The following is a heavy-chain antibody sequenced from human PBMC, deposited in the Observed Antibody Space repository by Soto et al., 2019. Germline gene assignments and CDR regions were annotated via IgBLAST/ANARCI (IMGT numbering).Heavy chain of an antibody. Sequence: SETLSLTCTVYGGSISSGGYYWSWIRQHPGKGLEWTGYIYYSGSTYYNPSLKSRVTISVDTSKNKFSLKLSSVTAADTAVYYCARVIYDFWSGYYSSSFDPWGQGTLVTVSS. D-gene: IGHD3-3*01. CDR1: GGSISSGGYY. CDR2: IYYSGST. J-gene: IGHJ5*02. CDR3: ARVIYDFWSGYYSSSFDP. V-gene: IGHV4-31*03.